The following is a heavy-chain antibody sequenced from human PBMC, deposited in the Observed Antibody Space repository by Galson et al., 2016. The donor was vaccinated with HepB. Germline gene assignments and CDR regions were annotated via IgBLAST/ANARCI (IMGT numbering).Heavy chain of an antibody. D-gene: IGHD6-25*01. Sequence: SLRLSCAASGFTVSSNYMSWVRQAPGKGPVWVSRINGDGSTTNYADSMKGRFTISRDNAKNTLYLQMNSLGVEDTAMYYCAFGQSSAFGTFDVWGQGTMVTVSS. CDR2: INGDGSTT. CDR1: GFTVSSNY. V-gene: IGHV3-74*01. CDR3: AFGQSSAFGTFDV. J-gene: IGHJ3*01.